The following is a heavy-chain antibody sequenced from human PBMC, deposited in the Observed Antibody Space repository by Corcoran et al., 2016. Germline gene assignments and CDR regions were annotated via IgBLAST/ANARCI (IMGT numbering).Heavy chain of an antibody. D-gene: IGHD1-26*01. Sequence: EVQLVQSGAEVKKPGESLKISCKGSGYSFTNYWIAWVRQMPGKGLEWLGIIYPGDSDTRYSPSFRGQVTISADKSISTAYLQWSSLQASDTAMYYCARHGIVVATRSYFDLWGRGTLVTVSS. J-gene: IGHJ2*01. CDR2: IYPGDSDT. CDR1: GYSFTNYW. CDR3: ARHGIVVATRSYFDL. V-gene: IGHV5-51*01.